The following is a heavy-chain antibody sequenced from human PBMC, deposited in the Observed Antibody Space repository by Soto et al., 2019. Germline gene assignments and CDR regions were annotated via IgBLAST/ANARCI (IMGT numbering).Heavy chain of an antibody. V-gene: IGHV4-31*03. D-gene: IGHD2-15*01. CDR3: ATQGPGGSFYYYGMDV. Sequence: QVQLLESGPGLVKPSQTLSLTCTVSGGSISSGGYYWSWIRQHPGKGLEWIGYIYYSGSTYYNPSLKSRVTISVDTSKNQFSLKLSSVTAADTAVYYCATQGPGGSFYYYGMDVWGQGTTVTVSS. CDR1: GGSISSGGYY. CDR2: IYYSGST. J-gene: IGHJ6*02.